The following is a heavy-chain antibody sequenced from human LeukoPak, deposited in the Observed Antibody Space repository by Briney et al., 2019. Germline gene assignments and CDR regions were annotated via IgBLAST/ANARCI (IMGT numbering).Heavy chain of an antibody. V-gene: IGHV4-39*07. J-gene: IGHJ4*02. CDR3: ARLEFRLWYVFDH. CDR1: GASIRSRSYY. D-gene: IGHD6-13*01. CDR2: VYFSGST. Sequence: PSETLSLTCTVSGASIRSRSYYWGWIRQPPGKGLEWIGTVYFSGSTFSNPSLKSRVTISVDTSKNQFSLKLSSVTAADTAVYFCARLEFRLWYVFDHWGQGTLVTVSS.